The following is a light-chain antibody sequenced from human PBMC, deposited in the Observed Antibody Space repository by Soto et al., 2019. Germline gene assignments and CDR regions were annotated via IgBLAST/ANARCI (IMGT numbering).Light chain of an antibody. CDR2: DAS. J-gene: IGKJ5*01. CDR3: QQRSNWPIT. V-gene: IGKV3-11*01. CDR1: QSVSKY. Sequence: EIVLTQSPATLSLSPGERATLSCRTSQSVSKYFAWYQQKPGRAPRLLIYDASSRATGIPASFIGSGSGTDFTLIISSLEPEDFAIYYCQQRSNWPITFGQGTRLEIK.